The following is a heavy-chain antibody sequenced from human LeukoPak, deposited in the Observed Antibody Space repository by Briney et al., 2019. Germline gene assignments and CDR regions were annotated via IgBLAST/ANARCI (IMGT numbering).Heavy chain of an antibody. J-gene: IGHJ4*02. CDR2: INHSGST. D-gene: IGHD1-26*01. Sequence: SETLSLTCAVYGGSFSGYYWSWIRQPPGKGLEWIGEINHSGSTNYNPSLKSRVTISVDTSKNQFSLKLSSVTAADTAVYYCAREVRATSSFDYWGQGTLVTVSS. CDR3: AREVRATSSFDY. V-gene: IGHV4-34*01. CDR1: GGSFSGYY.